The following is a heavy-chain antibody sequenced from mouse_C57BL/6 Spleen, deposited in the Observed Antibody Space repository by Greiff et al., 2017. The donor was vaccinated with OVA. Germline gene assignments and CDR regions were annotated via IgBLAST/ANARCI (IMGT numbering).Heavy chain of an antibody. CDR2: ISSGGGYT. D-gene: IGHD1-1*01. CDR3: ARQVCSYGGRWYFDV. V-gene: IGHV5-6*01. CDR1: GFTFSSYG. J-gene: IGHJ1*03. Sequence: EVKLMESGGDLVKPGGSLKLSCAASGFTFSSYGMSWVRQTPDKRLEWVATISSGGGYTYYPDRVKGRNTMFKDKSKKTLYLRMSSLKSEDTTMYYCARQVCSYGGRWYFDVWGTGTTVTVSS.